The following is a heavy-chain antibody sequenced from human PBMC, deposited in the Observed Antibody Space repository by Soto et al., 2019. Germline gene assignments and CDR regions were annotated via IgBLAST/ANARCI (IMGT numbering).Heavy chain of an antibody. CDR1: GYTFTSYA. Sequence: QVQLVQSGAEVKKPGASVKVSCKASGYTFTSYAMHWVRQAPGQRLEWMGWINAGNGNRKYAQKVQGRVTITRDTSASTAYMELSSLRSEDTAVYYCARDQVEYYYYYGMDVWGQGTTLTVSS. V-gene: IGHV1-3*01. J-gene: IGHJ6*02. CDR3: ARDQVEYYYYYGMDV. CDR2: INAGNGNR.